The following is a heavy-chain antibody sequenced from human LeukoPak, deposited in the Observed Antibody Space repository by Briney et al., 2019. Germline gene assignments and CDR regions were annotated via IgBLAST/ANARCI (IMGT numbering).Heavy chain of an antibody. J-gene: IGHJ4*02. D-gene: IGHD5-18*01. CDR1: GFTFSDYY. V-gene: IGHV3-11*01. Sequence: PGGSLRLSCAASGFTFSDYYMSWFRQAPGEGLEWVSYISSSGSTIYYADSVKGRFTISRDNAKNSLYLQMNSLRAEDTAVYYCARAADTAMVFDYWGQGTLVTVSS. CDR3: ARAADTAMVFDY. CDR2: ISSSGSTI.